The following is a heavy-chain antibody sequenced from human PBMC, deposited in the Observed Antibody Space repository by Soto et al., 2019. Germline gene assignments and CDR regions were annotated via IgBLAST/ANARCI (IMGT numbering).Heavy chain of an antibody. D-gene: IGHD6-25*01. V-gene: IGHV1-46*01. CDR3: ARDLAAGDH. CDR2: INPASGST. Sequence: QVQLVQSGAEVKKPGASVKLSCRTSGYTFTHYYIHWVRQAPGQGLEWLAIINPASGSTNYAQDFLGRVPLTMDTATTTVYMELSGLRAEETAIFYCARDLAAGDHWGQGTLVTVSS. CDR1: GYTFTHYY. J-gene: IGHJ4*02.